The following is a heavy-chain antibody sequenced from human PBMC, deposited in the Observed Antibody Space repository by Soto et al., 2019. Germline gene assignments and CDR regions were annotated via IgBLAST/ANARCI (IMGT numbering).Heavy chain of an antibody. CDR2: MSHSGGT. CDR3: ARVERGTATTVVDAFDI. Sequence: ETLSLTCAVYGGFVSSGSYYWSWIRQPPGKGLEWIGEMSHSGGTHFNPSLKSRVTISVDTSKNQFSLKMASVTAADTALYYCARVERGTATTVVDAFDIWGPGTMVTVSS. V-gene: IGHV4-61*01. CDR1: GGFVSSGSYY. D-gene: IGHD1-1*01. J-gene: IGHJ3*02.